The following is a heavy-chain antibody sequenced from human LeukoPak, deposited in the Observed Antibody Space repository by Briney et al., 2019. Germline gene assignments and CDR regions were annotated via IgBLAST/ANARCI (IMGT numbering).Heavy chain of an antibody. Sequence: PGGSLRLSCAASGFSFSTNYLSWVRQAPGKGLEWVSVIYAGGAAYYADYVKGRFTISRDTSNNTLILQMHSLGVDDTAVYHCARSTSYHFDPWGQGTLVTVSS. D-gene: IGHD2-2*01. V-gene: IGHV3-53*01. CDR3: ARSTSYHFDP. J-gene: IGHJ5*02. CDR1: GFSFSTNY. CDR2: IYAGGAA.